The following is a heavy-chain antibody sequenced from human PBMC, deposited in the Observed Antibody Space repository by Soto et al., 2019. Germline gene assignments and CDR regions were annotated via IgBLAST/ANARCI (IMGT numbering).Heavy chain of an antibody. D-gene: IGHD3-3*01. CDR1: GFTFSNAW. J-gene: IGHJ4*02. V-gene: IGHV3-15*01. CDR2: IKSKTDGGTT. CDR3: ARSSVLEWLHGFDY. Sequence: GSLRLSCAASGFTFSNAWMSWVRQAPGKGLEWVGRIKSKTDGGTTDYAAPVEGRFTISRDDSKNTLYLQMNSLRAEDTAVYYCARSSVLEWLHGFDYWGQGTLVTVSS.